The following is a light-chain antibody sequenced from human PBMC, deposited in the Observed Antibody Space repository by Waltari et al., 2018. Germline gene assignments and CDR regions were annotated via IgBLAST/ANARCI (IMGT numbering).Light chain of an antibody. CDR1: ALPKHY. CDR2: KDT. CDR3: QSADGSGAYRA. V-gene: IGLV3-25*03. J-gene: IGLJ2*01. Sequence: SYRLTQPPSVSVPPGQTARITCSGSALPKHYSYWYQQKAGQAPVLVIYKDTERASGIPERFSGSSSGTTVTLTIRGAQAEDEADYYCQSADGSGAYRAFGGGTKLTVL.